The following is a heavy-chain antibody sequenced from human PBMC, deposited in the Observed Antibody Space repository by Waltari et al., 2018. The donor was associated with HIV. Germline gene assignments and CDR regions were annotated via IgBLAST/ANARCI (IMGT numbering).Heavy chain of an antibody. D-gene: IGHD3-22*01. CDR1: GTTFINFD. J-gene: IGHJ6*02. Sequence: QVHLVQSGPEVKRPGASVKISCKAYGTTFINFDVTWVRQAAGQGPGWLGWMNPNGGNTGFPYIFEERVTMTRDVSISMAYMEMSGLTPEDTAIYYWARNSSGKGNRYFYYGLDVWGQGTPITV. V-gene: IGHV1-8*02. CDR2: MNPNGGNT. CDR3: ARNSSGKGNRYFYYGLDV.